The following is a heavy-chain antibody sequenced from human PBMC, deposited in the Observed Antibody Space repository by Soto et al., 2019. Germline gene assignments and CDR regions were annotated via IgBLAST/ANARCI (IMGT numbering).Heavy chain of an antibody. CDR2: ISGSGGST. V-gene: IGHV3-23*01. CDR1: GFTFSSYA. D-gene: IGHD3-10*01. CDR3: ANALPGGLYYGMDV. J-gene: IGHJ6*02. Sequence: EVQLLESGGGLVQPGGSMRLSCAASGFTFSSYAMSWVRQAPGKGLEWVSAISGSGGSTYYADSVKGRFTISRDNSKNTLYLQMNSLRAEGTAVYYFANALPGGLYYGMDVWGQGTTVTVSS.